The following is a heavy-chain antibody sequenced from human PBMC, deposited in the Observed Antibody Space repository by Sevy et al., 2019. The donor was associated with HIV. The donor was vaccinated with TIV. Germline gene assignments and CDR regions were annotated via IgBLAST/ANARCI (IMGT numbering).Heavy chain of an antibody. CDR1: GFTFSSYG. Sequence: GGSLRLSCAASGFTFSSYGMHWVRQAPGKGLEWVAVIWYDGSNKYYADSVKGRITISRDNSKNTPYLQMNSVRAEDTAVYYCARGAGNYYYYYIDVWGKGTTVTVSS. J-gene: IGHJ6*03. V-gene: IGHV3-33*01. CDR3: ARGAGNYYYYYIDV. CDR2: IWYDGSNK.